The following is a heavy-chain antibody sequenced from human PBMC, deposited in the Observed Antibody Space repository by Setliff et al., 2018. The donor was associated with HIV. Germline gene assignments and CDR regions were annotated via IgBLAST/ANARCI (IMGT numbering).Heavy chain of an antibody. CDR1: GFTFYNAW. D-gene: IGHD1-26*01. J-gene: IGHJ4*02. V-gene: IGHV3-23*01. Sequence: GGSLRLSCAASGFTFYNAWMTWVRQAPGKGLEWVAGISNSGDETYYADSVKGRFTISRDNSKNTLYLQMNSLRAEDTAVYYCARDRSGSYYTNPDYWGQGTLVTVSS. CDR3: ARDRSGSYYTNPDY. CDR2: ISNSGDET.